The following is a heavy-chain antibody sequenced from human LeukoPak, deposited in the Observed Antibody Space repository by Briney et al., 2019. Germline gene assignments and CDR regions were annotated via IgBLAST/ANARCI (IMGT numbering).Heavy chain of an antibody. CDR2: IKSDTSYV. Sequence: GGSLRLSCAASGFTFSTYTVNWVRQAPGKGLEWVSSIKSDTSYVYYADSVEGRFTISRDNAKNLLYLQMSSLRAEDTAVYFCARAFMVAAGTGPFDYWGQGTPVTVSS. CDR3: ARAFMVAAGTGPFDY. CDR1: GFTFSTYT. D-gene: IGHD6-13*01. J-gene: IGHJ4*02. V-gene: IGHV3-21*01.